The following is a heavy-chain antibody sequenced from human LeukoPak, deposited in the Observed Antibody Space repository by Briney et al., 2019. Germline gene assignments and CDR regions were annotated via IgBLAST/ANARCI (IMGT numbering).Heavy chain of an antibody. CDR2: IYYSGTT. Sequence: SETLSLSCTVSGGSISSSSYYWGWIRQPPGKGLEWIGSIYYSGTTYYNPSLKSRVTISVDTSKNQFSLKLSSVTAADTAVYYCARDGPTRDNWGQGTLVTDPS. J-gene: IGHJ4*02. CDR3: ARDGPTRDN. CDR1: GGSISSSSYY. V-gene: IGHV4-39*07.